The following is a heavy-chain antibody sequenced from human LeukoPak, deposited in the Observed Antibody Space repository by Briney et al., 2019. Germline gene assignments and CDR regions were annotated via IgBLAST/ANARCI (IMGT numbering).Heavy chain of an antibody. CDR3: AREGYWNDFDY. CDR1: GGSISSSSYY. CDR2: INHSGST. V-gene: IGHV4-39*07. J-gene: IGHJ4*02. Sequence: SETLSLTCTVSGGSISSSSYYWSWIRQPPGKGLEWIGEINHSGSTNYNPSLKSRVTISVDTSKNQFSLKLSSMTAADTAVYYCAREGYWNDFDYWGQGTLVTVSS. D-gene: IGHD1-1*01.